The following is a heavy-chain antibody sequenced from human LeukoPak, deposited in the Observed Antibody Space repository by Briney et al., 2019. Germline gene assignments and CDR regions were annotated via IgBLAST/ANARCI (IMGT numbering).Heavy chain of an antibody. D-gene: IGHD4-17*01. CDR1: GGSISSSSYY. J-gene: IGHJ2*01. V-gene: IGHV4-39*07. Sequence: SETLSLTCTVSGGSISSSSYYWGWIRQPPGKGLEWIGSIYYSGSTYYNPSLKSRVTISVDTSKNQFSLKLSSVTAADTAVYYCARAKNIHDYGDYESRVGWYFDLWGRGTLVTVSS. CDR2: IYYSGST. CDR3: ARAKNIHDYGDYESRVGWYFDL.